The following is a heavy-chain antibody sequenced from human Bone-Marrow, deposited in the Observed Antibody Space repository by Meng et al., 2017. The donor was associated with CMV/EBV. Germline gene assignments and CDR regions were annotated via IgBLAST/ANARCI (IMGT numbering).Heavy chain of an antibody. D-gene: IGHD6-13*01. J-gene: IGHJ5*02. Sequence: ASVKVSCKASGYTFTSYGISWVRQAPGQGLEWMGWISAYNGNTNYAQKLQGRVTMTTDTSTSTAYMELRSLRSDDTAVYYCARVAPVAKYSSSPVGFDPWGQGTRVTVSS. CDR1: GYTFTSYG. V-gene: IGHV1-18*01. CDR3: ARVAPVAKYSSSPVGFDP. CDR2: ISAYNGNT.